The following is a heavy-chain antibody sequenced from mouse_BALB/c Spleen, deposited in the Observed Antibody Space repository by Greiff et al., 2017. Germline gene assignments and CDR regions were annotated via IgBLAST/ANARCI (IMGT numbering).Heavy chain of an antibody. D-gene: IGHD2-3*01. CDR3: ARSDGYWYYFDY. CDR1: GYAFTNYL. Sequence: VQLQQSGAELVRPGTSVKVSCKASGYAFTNYLIEWVKQRPGQGLEWIGVINPGSGGTNYNEKFKGKATLTADKSSSTAYMQLSSLTSDDSAVYFCARSDGYWYYFDYWGQGTTRTVSS. J-gene: IGHJ2*01. CDR2: INPGSGGT. V-gene: IGHV1-54*01.